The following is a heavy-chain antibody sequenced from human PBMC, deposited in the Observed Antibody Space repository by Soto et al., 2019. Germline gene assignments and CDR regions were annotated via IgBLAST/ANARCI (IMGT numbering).Heavy chain of an antibody. V-gene: IGHV5-10-1*01. D-gene: IGHD3-3*01. CDR1: GYSFTSYW. Sequence: ESLKISCKGSGYSFTSYWISWVRQMPGKGLEWMGRIDPSDSYTNYSPSFQGHVTISADKSISTAYLQWSSLKASDTAMYYCARLRGTIFGEANHYYYYGMDVWGQGTTVTVSS. CDR2: IDPSDSYT. J-gene: IGHJ6*02. CDR3: ARLRGTIFGEANHYYYYGMDV.